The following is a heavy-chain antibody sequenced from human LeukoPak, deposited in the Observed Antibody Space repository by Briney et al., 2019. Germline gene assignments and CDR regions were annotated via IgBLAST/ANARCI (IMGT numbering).Heavy chain of an antibody. D-gene: IGHD6-13*01. CDR2: ISSSSYI. CDR1: GFTFSSYS. Sequence: PGGSLRLSCAASGFTFSSYSMNWVRQAPGKGLEWVSSISSSSYIYYADSVESGFSISRDNAKNSLYLQMNSLRAEDTAVYYCARAGGRAAGRWFDPWGQGTLVTVSS. CDR3: ARAGGRAAGRWFDP. V-gene: IGHV3-21*01. J-gene: IGHJ5*02.